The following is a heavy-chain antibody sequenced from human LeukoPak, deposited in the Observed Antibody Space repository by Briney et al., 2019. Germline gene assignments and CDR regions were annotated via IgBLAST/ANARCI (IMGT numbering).Heavy chain of an antibody. D-gene: IGHD1-1*01. CDR2: INSDGSST. J-gene: IGHJ4*02. CDR3: ATDEAATGRLDY. CDR1: GFNFRNHW. Sequence: PGGSLRLSCAASGFNFRNHWMHWVRQAPGKGLVWVSRINSDGSSTSYADSVKGRFTISRDNAENTLYLQINSLRAEDTAVYYCATDEAATGRLDYWGQGTLVTDSS. V-gene: IGHV3-74*01.